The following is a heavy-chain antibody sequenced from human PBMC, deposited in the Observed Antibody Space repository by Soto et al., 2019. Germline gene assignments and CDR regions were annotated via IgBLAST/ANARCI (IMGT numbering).Heavy chain of an antibody. J-gene: IGHJ3*02. V-gene: IGHV1-46*01. CDR2: INPSGGST. D-gene: IGHD6-13*01. CDR3: ARVAAYSSSWYSLSDAFDI. Sequence: ASVKVSCKASGYTFTSYYMHWVRQAPGQGLEWMGIINPSGGSTSYAQKFQGRVTMTRDTSTSTVYMELSSLRSDDTAVYYCARVAAYSSSWYSLSDAFDIWGQGTMVTVSS. CDR1: GYTFTSYY.